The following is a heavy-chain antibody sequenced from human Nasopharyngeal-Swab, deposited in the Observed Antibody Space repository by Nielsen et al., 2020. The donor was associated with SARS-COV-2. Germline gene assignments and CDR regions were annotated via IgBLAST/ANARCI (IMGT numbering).Heavy chain of an antibody. D-gene: IGHD4-17*01. Sequence: GESMKISCAVSGFTFSNHWMHWVRQARGKGLVWVSHITNDGSSTKYADSVKGRFTISRDNAKNTLYLQMNSLRAEDTAVYYCAKVGVSVYGDSYYFDFWGQGSLVTVSS. CDR3: AKVGVSVYGDSYYFDF. CDR1: GFTFSNHW. J-gene: IGHJ4*02. V-gene: IGHV3-74*01. CDR2: ITNDGSST.